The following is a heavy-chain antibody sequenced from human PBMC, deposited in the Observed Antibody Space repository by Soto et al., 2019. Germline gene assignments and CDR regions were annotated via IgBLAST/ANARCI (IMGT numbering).Heavy chain of an antibody. CDR2: MQPSTGRT. D-gene: IGHD1-26*01. CDR3: ARGVSAGVDS. J-gene: IGHJ4*02. CDR1: GYSFTSLD. V-gene: IGHV1-8*01. Sequence: QVQLVQSGAEVREPGSSVKVSCKASGYSFTSLDINWVRQTPGQGLEWMGWMQPSTGRTGYAQKFQGRVTMTRDTSITTSYMELTNLTSDDTAFYYCARGVSAGVDSWGQGPLVTVSS.